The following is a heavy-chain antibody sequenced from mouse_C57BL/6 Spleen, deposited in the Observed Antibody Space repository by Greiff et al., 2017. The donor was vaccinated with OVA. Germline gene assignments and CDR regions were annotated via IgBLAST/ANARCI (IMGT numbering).Heavy chain of an antibody. Sequence: EVQLQQSGPELVKPGASVKISCKASGYTFTDYNMDWVKQSHGQSLEWIGDINPNNGGTNYNQKFKGKATLTVDKSSSTAYMELRSLTSEDTAIDYCARDLGRDYYDMDYWGQGTSVTVSS. J-gene: IGHJ4*01. CDR3: ARDLGRDYYDMDY. V-gene: IGHV1-18*01. CDR1: GYTFTDYN. D-gene: IGHD4-1*01. CDR2: INPNNGGT.